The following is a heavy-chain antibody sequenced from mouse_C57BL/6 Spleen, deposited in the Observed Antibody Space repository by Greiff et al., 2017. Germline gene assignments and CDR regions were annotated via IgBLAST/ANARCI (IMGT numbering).Heavy chain of an antibody. D-gene: IGHD1-1*01. CDR3: AREVYGSSYDYFDY. Sequence: VQLQESGAELARPGASVKMSCKASGYTFTSYTMHWVKQRPGQGLEWIGYINPSSGYTKYNQKFKDKATLTADKSSSTAYMQLSSLTSEDSAVYYCAREVYGSSYDYFDYWGQGTTLTVSS. V-gene: IGHV1-4*01. CDR2: INPSSGYT. CDR1: GYTFTSYT. J-gene: IGHJ2*01.